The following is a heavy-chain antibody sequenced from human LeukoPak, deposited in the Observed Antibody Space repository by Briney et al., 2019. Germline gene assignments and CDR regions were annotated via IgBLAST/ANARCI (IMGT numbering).Heavy chain of an antibody. CDR3: ARRYPLHFDY. Sequence: SETLSLTCAVYGGSFSGYYWSWIRQPPGKGLEWIGEINHSGSTNYNPSLKSRVTISVDTSKNQFSLKVSSVTAADTAVYYCARRYPLHFDYWGQGTLVTVSS. D-gene: IGHD3-16*02. V-gene: IGHV4-34*01. CDR2: INHSGST. J-gene: IGHJ4*02. CDR1: GGSFSGYY.